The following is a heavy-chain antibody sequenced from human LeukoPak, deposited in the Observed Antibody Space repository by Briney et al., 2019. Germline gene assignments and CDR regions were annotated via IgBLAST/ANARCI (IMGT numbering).Heavy chain of an antibody. J-gene: IGHJ4*02. CDR3: AKVSSIAREEGYFDY. CDR2: ISSSSSYI. V-gene: IGHV3-21*04. D-gene: IGHD1-26*01. Sequence: GGSLRLSCAASGFTFSSYSMNWVRQAPGKGLEWVSSISSSSSYIYYADSVKGRFTISRDNAKNSLYLQMNSLRAEDTAVYYCAKVSSIAREEGYFDYWGQGTLVTVSS. CDR1: GFTFSSYS.